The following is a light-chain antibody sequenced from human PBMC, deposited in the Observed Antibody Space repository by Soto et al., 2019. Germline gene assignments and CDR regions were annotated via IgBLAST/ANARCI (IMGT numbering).Light chain of an antibody. CDR1: NSDIGRYNF. Sequence: QSALTQPASVSGSAGQSISISCAGTNSDIGRYNFVSWYQQRPGQAPKLLIFDVSNRPSGISDRFSGSKSGQTASPTISGLQAEDEADYYCNSYTSSSPPYVFGTG. J-gene: IGLJ1*01. V-gene: IGLV2-14*01. CDR2: DVS. CDR3: NSYTSSSPPYV.